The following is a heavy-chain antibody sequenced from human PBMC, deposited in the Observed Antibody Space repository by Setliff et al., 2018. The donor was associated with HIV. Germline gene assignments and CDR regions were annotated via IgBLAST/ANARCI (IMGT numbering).Heavy chain of an antibody. CDR2: ISGGGGIT. J-gene: IGHJ4*02. CDR1: GFTFSNYA. D-gene: IGHD6-13*01. V-gene: IGHV3-23*01. CDR3: AKDYLSSSTWYGGLGY. Sequence: GSLRLSCAASGFTFSNYAMTWVRQAPGTGLECVSAISGGGGITYYADSVKGRFTISRDNSKNTLYLQMNSLRVEDTALYYCAKDYLSSSTWYGGLGYWGLGTLVTV.